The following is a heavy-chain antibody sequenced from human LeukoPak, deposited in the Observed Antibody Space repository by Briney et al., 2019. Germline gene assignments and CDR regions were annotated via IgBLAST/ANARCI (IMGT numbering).Heavy chain of an antibody. D-gene: IGHD3-10*01. J-gene: IGHJ6*03. CDR1: GGSISSSGHY. Sequence: SETLSLTCTLSGGSISSSGHYWSWIRQPPGKGLEWIGYIYYSGSTNYNPSLKSRVTISVDTSKNQFSLKLSSVTAADTAVYYCARVPSGAGYYYYYYYMDVWGKGTTVTVSS. CDR3: ARVPSGAGYYYYYYYMDV. V-gene: IGHV4-61*08. CDR2: IYYSGST.